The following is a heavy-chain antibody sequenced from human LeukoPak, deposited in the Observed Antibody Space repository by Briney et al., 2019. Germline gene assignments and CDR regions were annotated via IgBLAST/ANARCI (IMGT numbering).Heavy chain of an antibody. CDR2: ISYDGSNK. CDR3: ARSITGTQPGDY. V-gene: IGHV3-30*04. J-gene: IGHJ4*02. CDR1: GFTFSSYA. Sequence: PGGSLRLSCGASGFTFSSYAMHWVRQAPGKGLEWVAVISYDGSNKYYADSVKGRFTISRDNSKNTLYLQMNSLRGEDTAVYYCARSITGTQPGDYWGQGTLVTVSS. D-gene: IGHD1-20*01.